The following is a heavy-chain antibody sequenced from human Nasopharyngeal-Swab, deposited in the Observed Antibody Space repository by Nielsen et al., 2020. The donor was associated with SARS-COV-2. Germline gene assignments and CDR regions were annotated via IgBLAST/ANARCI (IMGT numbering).Heavy chain of an antibody. D-gene: IGHD3-16*01. CDR2: IYSGGST. CDR3: ARVAWGSWGGGDAFDI. Sequence: GESLKISCVASGFTVSSNYMSWVRQAPGKGLEWVSVIYSGGSTYYADSVKGRVTISRDTSKNTLYLQLNSLRAEDTAVYYCARVAWGSWGGGDAFDIWGQGTMVTVSS. V-gene: IGHV3-53*01. J-gene: IGHJ3*02. CDR1: GFTVSSNY.